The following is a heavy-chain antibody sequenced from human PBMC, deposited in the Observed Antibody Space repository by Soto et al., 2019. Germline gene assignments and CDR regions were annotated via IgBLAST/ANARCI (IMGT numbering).Heavy chain of an antibody. CDR3: ARHRGIRVVEGYGMDV. V-gene: IGHV5-51*01. CDR2: IYPGDSDT. J-gene: IGHJ6*02. D-gene: IGHD2-15*01. CDR1: GYSFTSYW. Sequence: PGESLKISCKSSGYSFTSYWIGWVRQMPGKGLEWMGIIYPGDSDTRYSPSFQGQVTISADKSISTAYLQWSSLKASDTAMYYCARHRGIRVVEGYGMDVWGQGTTVTVSS.